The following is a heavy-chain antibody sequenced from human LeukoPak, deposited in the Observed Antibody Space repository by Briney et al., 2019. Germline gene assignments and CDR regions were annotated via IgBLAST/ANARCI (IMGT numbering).Heavy chain of an antibody. Sequence: GGSLRLPCIASGSTFSNYAMTWVRQAPGKGLEWVSAISTGGSGIYYTDSVKGRFTISRDNSKNPLSLQMNSLRAEDTAAYYCATGYSGGWQYLENWGQGTLVTVPS. CDR2: ISTGGSGI. CDR3: ATGYSGGWQYLEN. V-gene: IGHV3-23*01. CDR1: GSTFSNYA. J-gene: IGHJ4*02. D-gene: IGHD6-19*01.